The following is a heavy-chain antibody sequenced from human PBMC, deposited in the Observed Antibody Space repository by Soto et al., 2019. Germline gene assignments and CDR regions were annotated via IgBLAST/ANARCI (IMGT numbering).Heavy chain of an antibody. J-gene: IGHJ6*02. CDR3: ARVPSVVTPGNDYFGVDV. Sequence: EVRLAQSGGEVKKPGESLKISCKGSGYSFTYYWIAWVRQRPGKDLEWMGIIYPNDADTRYNPSSQGQVTISADKSISTAYLQWTSLKTSDTAMYYCARVPSVVTPGNDYFGVDVWGQGTTVIVSS. V-gene: IGHV5-51*01. D-gene: IGHD2-2*01. CDR1: GYSFTYYW. CDR2: IYPNDADT.